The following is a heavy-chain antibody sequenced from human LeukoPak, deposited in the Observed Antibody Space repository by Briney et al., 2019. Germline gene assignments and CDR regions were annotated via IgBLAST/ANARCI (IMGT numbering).Heavy chain of an antibody. D-gene: IGHD3-22*01. Sequence: SVTLSLTPTDSLGSLRSASSLLSWIRQPAGGGLAWVGCIYTSGSTNYNPSLKSRVTISVDTSKNQFSLKLSSVTAADTAVYYCARERAYYYDSSGPFFQHWGQGTLVTVSS. V-gene: IGHV4-61*02. J-gene: IGHJ1*01. CDR1: LGSLRSASSL. CDR3: ARERAYYYDSSGPFFQH. CDR2: IYTSGST.